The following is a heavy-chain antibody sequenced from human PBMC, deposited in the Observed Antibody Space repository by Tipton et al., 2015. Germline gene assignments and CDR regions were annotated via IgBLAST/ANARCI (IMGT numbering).Heavy chain of an antibody. CDR1: GDNISTNGAA. V-gene: IGHV6-1*01. J-gene: IGHJ2*01. Sequence: GLVKPSEALSLTCAISGDNISTNGAAWNWIRQSPSRGLEWLGRTYYRSRWYYDYALSVKGRITIHPDTSKNQFSLQLKSVTPADTAMYYCARAGDSSWYAWHFDLWGRGTLVTVSS. D-gene: IGHD6-13*01. CDR3: ARAGDSSWYAWHFDL. CDR2: TYYRSRWYY.